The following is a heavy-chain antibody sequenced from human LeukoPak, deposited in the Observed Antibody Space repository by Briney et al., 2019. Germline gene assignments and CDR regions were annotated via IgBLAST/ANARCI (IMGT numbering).Heavy chain of an antibody. CDR3: AREAGIAVAPPFDY. D-gene: IGHD6-19*01. CDR2: INPSCGST. Sequence: ASVKVSCKASGYTFTSYYMHWVRQAPGQGLEWMGIINPSCGSTIYAQKFQGRVTMTRDTSTSTVYMELSSLRSGDTAVYYCAREAGIAVAPPFDYWGQGTLVTVSS. CDR1: GYTFTSYY. V-gene: IGHV1-46*01. J-gene: IGHJ4*02.